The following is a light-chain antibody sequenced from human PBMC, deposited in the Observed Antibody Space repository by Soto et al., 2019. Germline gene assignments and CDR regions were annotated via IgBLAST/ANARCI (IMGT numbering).Light chain of an antibody. J-gene: IGKJ4*01. Sequence: EIVMTQSPATLSVSPGERATISCRASQSVSSNLAWYQQKPGQTPKLLIYVASTRATGIPARFSGSGSGTEFTLTISSLQSEDFAVYYCQQYNVWPLTFGGGTKVECK. V-gene: IGKV3-15*01. CDR3: QQYNVWPLT. CDR1: QSVSSN. CDR2: VAS.